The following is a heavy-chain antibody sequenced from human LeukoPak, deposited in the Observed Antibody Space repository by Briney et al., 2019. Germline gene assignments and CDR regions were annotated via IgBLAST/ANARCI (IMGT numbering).Heavy chain of an antibody. CDR3: ARGGDYEAFDI. Sequence: ASVKVSCKASGYTFTNYAISWVRQAPGQGLEWMGRIIPILGIANYAQKFQGRVTITADKSTSTAYMELSSLRSEDTAVYYCARGGDYEAFDIWGQGTMVTVSS. CDR1: GYTFTNYA. V-gene: IGHV1-69*04. CDR2: IIPILGIA. D-gene: IGHD4-17*01. J-gene: IGHJ3*02.